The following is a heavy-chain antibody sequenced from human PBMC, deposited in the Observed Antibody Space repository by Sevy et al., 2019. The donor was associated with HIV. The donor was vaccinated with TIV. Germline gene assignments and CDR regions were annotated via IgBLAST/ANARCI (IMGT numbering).Heavy chain of an antibody. Sequence: GGSLRLSCAASGFTFSSYSMNWVHQAPGKGLEWVSSISSSSSYIYYADSVKGRFTISRDNAKNSLYLQMNSLRAEDTAVYYCARGVGATNGPDYWGQGTLVTVSS. CDR3: ARGVGATNGPDY. CDR2: ISSSSSYI. J-gene: IGHJ4*02. V-gene: IGHV3-21*01. D-gene: IGHD1-26*01. CDR1: GFTFSSYS.